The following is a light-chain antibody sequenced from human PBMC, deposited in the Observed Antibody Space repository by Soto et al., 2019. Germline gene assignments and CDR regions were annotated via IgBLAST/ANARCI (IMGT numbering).Light chain of an antibody. CDR2: AAS. CDR3: QQSYSTPIT. V-gene: IGKV1-39*01. Sequence: DIQMTQSPSSLSASVGDRVTITCRASESIISYLNWYQQKPGKAPKLLIYAASSLQSGVPSRFSGSGSGTDYTLTIGSLQPEDFATYYCQQSYSTPITFGQGTRLDIK. J-gene: IGKJ5*01. CDR1: ESIISY.